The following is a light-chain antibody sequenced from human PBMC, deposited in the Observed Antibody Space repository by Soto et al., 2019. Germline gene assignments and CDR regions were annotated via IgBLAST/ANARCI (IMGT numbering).Light chain of an antibody. Sequence: QSVLTQPPSVSGSPGQSVTISCTGTSTDFVSYNRVSWYQQPSDTAPKLMIYEASNRPSGVPDRFSGSKSGNTASLTISGLQAADEADYYCSLYTSENTYVFGTGTKVTVL. CDR1: STDFVSYNR. V-gene: IGLV2-18*01. CDR2: EAS. CDR3: SLYTSENTYV. J-gene: IGLJ1*01.